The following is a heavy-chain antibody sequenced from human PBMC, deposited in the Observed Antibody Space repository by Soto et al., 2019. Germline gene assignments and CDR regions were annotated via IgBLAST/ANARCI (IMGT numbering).Heavy chain of an antibody. J-gene: IGHJ5*02. D-gene: IGHD5-12*01. CDR2: TYFRSKWYN. CDR1: GDTVSSNTAS. V-gene: IGHV6-1*01. Sequence: HTLSLTCAISGDTVSSNTASWNWIRQSPSRGLEWLGGTYFRSKWYNDYAVSENRRIINNTDTSNNQFSLQLNSVTPEDTAVYCCAKGDNLGPKTGYAFDPWGQGIMVTVSS. CDR3: AKGDNLGPKTGYAFDP.